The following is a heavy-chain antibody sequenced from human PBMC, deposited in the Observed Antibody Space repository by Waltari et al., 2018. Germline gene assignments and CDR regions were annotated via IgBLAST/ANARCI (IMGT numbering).Heavy chain of an antibody. D-gene: IGHD3-22*01. Sequence: EVQLVQPGAEVKKPGATVKISCKASGYTFTDYYMHWVQQAPGKGLEWMGRVDREDGETRYPEKSQGRCTITADTSTDTAYMELSSLRSEDTAVYYCATEIFRGGYYNYWGQGTLVTVSS. J-gene: IGHJ4*02. CDR3: ATEIFRGGYYNY. CDR2: VDREDGET. V-gene: IGHV1-69-2*01. CDR1: GYTFTDYY.